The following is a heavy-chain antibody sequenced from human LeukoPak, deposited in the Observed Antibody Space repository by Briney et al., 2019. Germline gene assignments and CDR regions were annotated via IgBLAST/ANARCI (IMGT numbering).Heavy chain of an antibody. CDR2: INHSGST. CDR1: GGSFSGYY. J-gene: IGHJ4*02. CDR3: ARGPVGYCSSTSCYKYDY. Sequence: SETLSLTCAVYGGSFSGYYWSWIRQPPGKGLEWIGEINHSGSTNYNPSLKSRVTISVDTSKSQFSLKLSSVTAADTAVYYCARGPVGYCSSTSCYKYDYWGQGTLVTVSS. V-gene: IGHV4-34*01. D-gene: IGHD2-2*01.